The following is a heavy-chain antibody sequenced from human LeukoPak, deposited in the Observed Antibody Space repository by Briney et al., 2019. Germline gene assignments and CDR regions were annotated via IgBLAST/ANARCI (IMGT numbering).Heavy chain of an antibody. CDR1: GGSISSYY. V-gene: IGHV4-59*12. Sequence: SETLSLTCTVSGGSISSYYWSWIRQPPGKGLEWIGYIYYSGSTYYNPSLKSRVTISVDTSKNQFSLKLSSVTAADTAVYYCARDLGIAAAGREIWGQGTLVTVSS. D-gene: IGHD6-13*01. CDR3: ARDLGIAAAGREI. CDR2: IYYSGST. J-gene: IGHJ4*02.